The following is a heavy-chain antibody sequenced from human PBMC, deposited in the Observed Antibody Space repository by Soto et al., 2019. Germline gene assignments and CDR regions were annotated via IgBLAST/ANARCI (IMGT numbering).Heavy chain of an antibody. CDR2: FHYSGIS. CDR1: DDCIRGYY. J-gene: IGHJ1*01. Sequence: SETLSLTCTVSDDCIRGYYWSWMRQPQGKGLEWIGYFHYSGISNYNSSLKSRVNMSLHTSKKQFSLKMSSVSAADTAIYYCARGVSNWQYFEHWGQEALVTTSS. V-gene: IGHV4-59*01. CDR3: ARGVSNWQYFEH. D-gene: IGHD4-4*01.